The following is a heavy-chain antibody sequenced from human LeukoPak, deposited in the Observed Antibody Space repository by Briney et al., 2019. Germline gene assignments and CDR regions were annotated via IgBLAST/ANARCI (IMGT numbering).Heavy chain of an antibody. V-gene: IGHV4-59*01. CDR1: GGSISSYY. CDR3: ATTGYYDSSSYFDY. J-gene: IGHJ4*02. Sequence: SETLSLTCTVSGGSISSYYWGWIRQPPGKGLEWIGYIYYSGSTNYNPSLKSRVTISVDTSKNQFSLKLSSVIAADTAVYYCATTGYYDSSSYFDYWGQGTLVTVSS. CDR2: IYYSGST. D-gene: IGHD3-22*01.